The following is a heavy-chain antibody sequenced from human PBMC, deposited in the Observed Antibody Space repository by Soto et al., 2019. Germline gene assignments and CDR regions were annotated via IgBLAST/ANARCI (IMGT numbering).Heavy chain of an antibody. D-gene: IGHD3-10*01. CDR2: ISGSGDNI. CDR3: ARCDGSATYCFFFAY. J-gene: IGHJ4*02. Sequence: GGSLRLSCAASGFTFTSYAMTWVRQAPGKGLEWVSTISGSGDNIYYADSVMGRFTISRDNSRNTLYLQMNSLRAEDTAVYFCARCDGSATYCFFFAYWGQGTSVILSS. CDR1: GFTFTSYA. V-gene: IGHV3-23*01.